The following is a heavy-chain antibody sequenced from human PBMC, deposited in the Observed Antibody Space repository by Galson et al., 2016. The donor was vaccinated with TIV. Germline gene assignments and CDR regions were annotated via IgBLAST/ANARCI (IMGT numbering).Heavy chain of an antibody. CDR3: ATVAWFPGLSLDN. CDR2: FDPEVQKT. CDR1: GDSLTDLV. Sequence: SVKVSCKVSGDSLTDLVTHWVRQAPGKGLEWVGGFDPEVQKTIYAQNFQGRVTLTADTSIDTAYMELGSLRFEDTAVYFCATVAWFPGLSLDNWGQGTLVTVTS. V-gene: IGHV1-24*01. D-gene: IGHD3-10*01. J-gene: IGHJ4*02.